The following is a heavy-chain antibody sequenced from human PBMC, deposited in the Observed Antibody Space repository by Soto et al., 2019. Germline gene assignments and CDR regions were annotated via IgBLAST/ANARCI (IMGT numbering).Heavy chain of an antibody. CDR3: ARDNGIAGSFDP. Sequence: GGSLRLSCAASGFTFSTYSMNWVRQAPGKGLEWISYISYTSTTIYYADSVKGRFTISRDNAKNSLYLQMNSLRDEDTSVYYCARDNGIAGSFDPWGQGTLVTV. CDR1: GFTFSTYS. J-gene: IGHJ5*02. CDR2: ISYTSTTI. D-gene: IGHD6-13*01. V-gene: IGHV3-48*02.